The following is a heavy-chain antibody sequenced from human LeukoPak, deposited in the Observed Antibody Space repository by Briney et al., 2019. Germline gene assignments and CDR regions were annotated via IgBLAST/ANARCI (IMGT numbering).Heavy chain of an antibody. V-gene: IGHV3-23*01. CDR2: ISSSGSNT. D-gene: IGHD3-10*02. J-gene: IGHJ4*02. Sequence: GGSLRLSCAASGFSFSTCAMNWVRQAPGKGLEWVSAISSSGSNTYYADSVKGRFTISRDNSKNTLYLQMNSLGAEDTALYYCAKDVRGYNRPFDYWGQGTLVTVSS. CDR1: GFSFSTCA. CDR3: AKDVRGYNRPFDY.